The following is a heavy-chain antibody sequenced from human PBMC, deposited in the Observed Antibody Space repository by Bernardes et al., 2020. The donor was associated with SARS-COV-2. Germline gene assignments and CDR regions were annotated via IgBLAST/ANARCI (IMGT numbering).Heavy chain of an antibody. D-gene: IGHD3-3*01. V-gene: IGHV3-48*01. CDR1: GFTFSSYS. Sequence: GGSLRLSCAASGFTFSSYSMNWVRQAPGKGLEWVSYISSRSSTIYNADSVKGRFTISRDNAKNSLYLQMNSLRAEDTAVYYCARELTYDFWSDYSRVLDYWGQGTLHTVPS. CDR2: ISSRSSTI. CDR3: ARELTYDFWSDYSRVLDY. J-gene: IGHJ4*02.